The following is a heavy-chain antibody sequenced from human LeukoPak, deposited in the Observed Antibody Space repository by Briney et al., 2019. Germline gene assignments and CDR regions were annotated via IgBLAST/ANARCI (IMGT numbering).Heavy chain of an antibody. V-gene: IGHV3-23*01. CDR2: ISGIGGST. CDR1: GFPFGTYA. D-gene: IGHD6-19*01. CDR3: ARAGYSRGCYDFDH. Sequence: GGSLRLSWAASGFPFGTYAMSWVRQAAGKGREWVAAISGIGGSTYYEDSVKGRFTISRDNSKNTLCLQINRRRAEATAVYYCARAGYSRGCYDFDHWGQGTLVTVSS. J-gene: IGHJ4*02.